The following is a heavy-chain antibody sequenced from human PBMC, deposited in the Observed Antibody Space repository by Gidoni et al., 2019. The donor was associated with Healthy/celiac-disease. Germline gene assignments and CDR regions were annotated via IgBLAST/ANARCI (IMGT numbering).Heavy chain of an antibody. J-gene: IGHJ4*02. CDR1: GFTFSSYS. CDR3: ARDGAVAGHPNYFDY. D-gene: IGHD6-19*01. CDR2: ISSSSSYI. Sequence: EVQLVESGGGLVKPGGSLRLSCAASGFTFSSYSMNWVRQAPGKGLEWVSSISSSSSYIYYADSVKGRFTISRDNAKNSLYLQMNSLRAEDTAVYYCARDGAVAGHPNYFDYWGQGTLVTVSS. V-gene: IGHV3-21*01.